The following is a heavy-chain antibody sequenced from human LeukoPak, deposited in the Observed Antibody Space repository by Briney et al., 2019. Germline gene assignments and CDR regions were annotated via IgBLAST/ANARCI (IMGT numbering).Heavy chain of an antibody. J-gene: IGHJ4*02. V-gene: IGHV4-4*09. D-gene: IGHD3-10*01. CDR2: IYTSGST. CDR1: GGSISSYY. Sequence: PSETLSLTCTVSGGSISSYYWSWIRQPPGKGLEWIGYIYTSGSTNYNPSLKSRVTISVDTSKNQFSLKLSSVTAADTAVYYCARAPGAKGKFYGSGSYYNWQPDYWGQGTLVTVSS. CDR3: ARAPGAKGKFYGSGSYYNWQPDY.